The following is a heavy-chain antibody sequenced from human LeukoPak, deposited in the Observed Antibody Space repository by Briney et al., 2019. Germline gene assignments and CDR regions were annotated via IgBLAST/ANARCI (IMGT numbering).Heavy chain of an antibody. CDR2: INPNSGGT. V-gene: IGHV1-2*02. CDR3: ARDLPHYSGYLNWFDP. D-gene: IGHD5-12*01. Sequence: ASVKVSCKASGYTFTGYYMHWVRQAPGQGLEWMGWINPNSGGTNYAQKFQGRVTMTRDTSISTAYMELSRLRSDDTAVYYCARDLPHYSGYLNWFDPWGQGTLVTVSS. J-gene: IGHJ5*02. CDR1: GYTFTGYY.